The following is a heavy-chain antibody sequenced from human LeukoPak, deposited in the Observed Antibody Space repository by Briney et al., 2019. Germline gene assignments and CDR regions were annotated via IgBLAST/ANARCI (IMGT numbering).Heavy chain of an antibody. Sequence: GGSLRLSCTASGFTFGDYAMSWVRQAPGKGLEWVGFIRSKAYGGTTEYAASVKGRFTISRDDSKSIAYLQMNSLRAEDTAVYYCAKDGDFDWNYYNGGFDYWGQGTLVTVSS. CDR2: IRSKAYGGTT. J-gene: IGHJ4*02. CDR1: GFTFGDYA. V-gene: IGHV3-49*04. D-gene: IGHD1-7*01. CDR3: AKDGDFDWNYYNGGFDY.